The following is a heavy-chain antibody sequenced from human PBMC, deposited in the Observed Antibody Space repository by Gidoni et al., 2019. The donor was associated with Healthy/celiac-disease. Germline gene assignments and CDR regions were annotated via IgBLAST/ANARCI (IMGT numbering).Heavy chain of an antibody. Sequence: QVQLAESGGGVVQPGRSIRLSRAASGFTSSSYAMNWVRQAPGKGLEWMAVITYDRGNKNYADTVKGRFTISRDNSKNTLYLQMNSLRAEDTAVYYCARVEWELLLEYYFDYWGQGTLVTVSS. CDR3: ARVEWELLLEYYFDY. J-gene: IGHJ4*02. V-gene: IGHV3-30-3*01. D-gene: IGHD1-26*01. CDR2: ITYDRGNK. CDR1: GFTSSSYA.